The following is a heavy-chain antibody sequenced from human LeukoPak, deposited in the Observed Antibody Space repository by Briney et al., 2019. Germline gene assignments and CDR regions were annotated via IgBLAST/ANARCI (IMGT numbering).Heavy chain of an antibody. D-gene: IGHD3-9*01. CDR1: GFTFSSYA. J-gene: IGHJ4*02. CDR3: AKARGTHYDILTGYPHFDY. CDR2: ISGSGGST. Sequence: GGSLRLSCAASGFTFSSYAMSWVRQAPGKGLEWVSAISGSGGSTYYADSVKGRFTISRDNSKNTLYLQMNSLRAEDTAVYYCAKARGTHYDILTGYPHFDYWGQGTLVTVSS. V-gene: IGHV3-23*01.